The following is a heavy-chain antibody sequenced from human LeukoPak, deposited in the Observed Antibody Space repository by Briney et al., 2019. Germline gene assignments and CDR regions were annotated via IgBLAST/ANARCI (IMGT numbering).Heavy chain of an antibody. J-gene: IGHJ3*02. CDR1: GGTFSSYA. V-gene: IGHV1-69*13. CDR2: IIPMFGTA. D-gene: IGHD5-18*01. CDR3: ARGGYSYGWGGKAFDI. Sequence: GASVKVSCKASGGTFSSYAISWVRQAPGQGPEWMGGIIPMFGTANYAQKFQDRVTITADEFTTTAYMELSSLRPEDTAVYYCARGGYSYGWGGKAFDIWGQGTMVTVSS.